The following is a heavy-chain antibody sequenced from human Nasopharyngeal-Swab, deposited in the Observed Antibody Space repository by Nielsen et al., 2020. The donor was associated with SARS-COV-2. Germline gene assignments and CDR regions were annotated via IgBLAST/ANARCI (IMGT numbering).Heavy chain of an antibody. V-gene: IGHV3-30-3*01. CDR3: ARTDSSGYYPVTYYYYGMDV. J-gene: IGHJ6*02. CDR2: ISYDGSNK. Sequence: WIRQPPGQGLEWVAVISYDGSNKYYADSVKGRFTISRDNSKNTLYLQMNSLRAEDTAVYYCARTDSSGYYPVTYYYYGMDVWGQGTTVTVSS. D-gene: IGHD3-22*01.